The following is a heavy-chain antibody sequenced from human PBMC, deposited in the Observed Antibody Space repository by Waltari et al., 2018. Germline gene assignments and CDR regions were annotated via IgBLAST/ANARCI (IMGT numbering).Heavy chain of an antibody. J-gene: IGHJ4*02. CDR3: AKRGERFLEWLLFDY. D-gene: IGHD3-3*01. CDR2: ISGSGGSP. Sequence: EVQLLESGGGLVRPGGSLRLSCAASGFTFSSYAMSWVRQAPGKGLGGFSAISGSGGSPYYADSVKGRFTISRDNSKNTLYLQMNSLRAEDTAVYYCAKRGERFLEWLLFDYWGQGTLVTVSS. CDR1: GFTFSSYA. V-gene: IGHV3-23*01.